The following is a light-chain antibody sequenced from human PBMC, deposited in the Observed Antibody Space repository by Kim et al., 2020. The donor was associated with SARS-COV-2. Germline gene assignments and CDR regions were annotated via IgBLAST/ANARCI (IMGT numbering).Light chain of an antibody. V-gene: IGLV8-61*01. CDR3: VLYMGGGISV. CDR2: TTN. CDR1: PGPASGGNY. Sequence: GGRGQLPCALAPGPASGGNYPGWYQQTPGQAPRTLIYTTNTRASGVADRFSGSILGDKAALTISGAQAGDESDYYCVLYMGGGISVFGGGTQLTVL. J-gene: IGLJ3*02.